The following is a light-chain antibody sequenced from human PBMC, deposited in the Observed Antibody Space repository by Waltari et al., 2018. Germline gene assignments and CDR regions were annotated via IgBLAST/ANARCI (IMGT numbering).Light chain of an antibody. CDR3: LQYNDWPPWT. CDR1: QSVFSN. CDR2: GAY. Sequence: DIVMTQSPATLSVSPGERATLSCRASQSVFSNLAWYKQKPGQAPRLLIFGAYTRATDIPGRFSGSGSGTEFTLTISSLQSEDAAVYYCLQYNDWPPWTFGQGTTVEIK. J-gene: IGKJ1*01. V-gene: IGKV3-15*01.